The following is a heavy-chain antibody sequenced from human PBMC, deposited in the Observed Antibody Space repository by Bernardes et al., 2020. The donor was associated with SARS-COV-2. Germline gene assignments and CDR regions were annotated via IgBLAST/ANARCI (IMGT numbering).Heavy chain of an antibody. CDR3: ARAHGSGSQNYYYYYGMDV. CDR1: GYTFTSYG. D-gene: IGHD3-10*01. J-gene: IGHJ6*02. V-gene: IGHV1-18*01. Sequence: ATLKDNCKASGYTFTSYGISWVRQAPGQGLEWMGWISAYNGTTNYAQKLQGRVTMTTDTSTSTAYMELRSLRSDDTAVYYCARAHGSGSQNYYYYYGMDVWGQGTTVTVSS. CDR2: ISAYNGTT.